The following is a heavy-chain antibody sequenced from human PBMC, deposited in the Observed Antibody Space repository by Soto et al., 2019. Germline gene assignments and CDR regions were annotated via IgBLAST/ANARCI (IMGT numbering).Heavy chain of an antibody. CDR2: VYSTGGT. CDR1: GDSIGRFY. J-gene: IGHJ6*02. Sequence: QMQLHESGPGLVKPSETLSLTCNVSGDSIGRFYWSWIRLSAEKGLEWIGRVYSTGGTAYNPALKGRVTISLDRSNNHVSLEMNSVTPADTAVYFCARDLSGTGLDIWGRGTRVTVSS. CDR3: ARDLSGTGLDI. D-gene: IGHD1-26*01. V-gene: IGHV4-4*07.